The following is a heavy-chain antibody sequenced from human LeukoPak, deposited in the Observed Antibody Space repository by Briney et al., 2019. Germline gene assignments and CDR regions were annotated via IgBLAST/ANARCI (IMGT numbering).Heavy chain of an antibody. J-gene: IGHJ4*02. CDR1: GFTFDDYT. D-gene: IGHD6-19*01. Sequence: GGSLRLSCAASGFTFDDYTMHWVRQASGKGLEWVSLISWDGGSTYYADSVKGRFTISRDNSKNSLYLQMNSLRTEDTALYYCAKDIRSSGWYGYFDYWGQGTLVTVSS. V-gene: IGHV3-43*01. CDR2: ISWDGGST. CDR3: AKDIRSSGWYGYFDY.